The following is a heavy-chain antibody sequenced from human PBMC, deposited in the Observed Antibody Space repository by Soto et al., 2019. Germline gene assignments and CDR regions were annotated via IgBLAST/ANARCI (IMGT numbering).Heavy chain of an antibody. Sequence: SETLSLTCAVYGGSFSGYYWSWIRQPPGKGLEWIGEINHSGSTNYNPSLKSRVTISVDTSKNQFSLKLSSVTAADTAVYYCASRWSRAFDIWGQGTMVTVSS. J-gene: IGHJ3*02. V-gene: IGHV4-34*01. CDR1: GGSFSGYY. CDR2: INHSGST. D-gene: IGHD6-13*01. CDR3: ASRWSRAFDI.